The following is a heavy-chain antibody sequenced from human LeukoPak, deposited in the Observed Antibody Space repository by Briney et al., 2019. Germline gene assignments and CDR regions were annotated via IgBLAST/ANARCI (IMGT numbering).Heavy chain of an antibody. D-gene: IGHD5-18*01. CDR1: GYSISSAYY. J-gene: IGHJ4*02. CDR3: ARDDLMMDTAMLPVNFDY. CDR2: FHYSGST. Sequence: SETLSLTCTVSGYSISSAYYWGWIRQPPGKGLEWIGSFHYSGSTYYNPSLKSRVTISVDTSKNQFSLKLSSVTAADTAVYYCARDDLMMDTAMLPVNFDYWGQGTLVTVSS. V-gene: IGHV4-38-2*02.